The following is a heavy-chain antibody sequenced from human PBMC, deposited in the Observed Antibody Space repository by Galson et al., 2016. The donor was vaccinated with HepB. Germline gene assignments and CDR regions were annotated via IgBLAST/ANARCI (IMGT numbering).Heavy chain of an antibody. CDR2: VFHSGST. J-gene: IGHJ5*02. V-gene: IGHV4-30-2*01. Sequence: TLSLTCAVSGGSISSGDYSWSWIRQPPGKGLEWIASVFHSGSTYYNPSLKSRVTISVDRSKNQFSLNLTSVTAADTAVYYCAKEVDTTATESNCFDHWGQGTLVTVPS. CDR1: GGSISSGDYS. D-gene: IGHD1-1*01. CDR3: AKEVDTTATESNCFDH.